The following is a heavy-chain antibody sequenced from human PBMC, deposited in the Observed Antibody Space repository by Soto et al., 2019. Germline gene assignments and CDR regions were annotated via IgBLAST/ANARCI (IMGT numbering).Heavy chain of an antibody. CDR3: ARYSPPKKSFDSNPGWLDP. D-gene: IGHD2-21*01. CDR1: GGSMNSYY. Sequence: QVQLQESGPGLVLPSETLSLTCTVSGGSMNSYYWTWVRQPPGKGLEWIGYVYDSGTSKYNASLASRITMSLDKSRYQFALGLSYVTAADTAVYFCARYSPPKKSFDSNPGWLDPWGQGTLVAVSS. CDR2: VYDSGTS. J-gene: IGHJ5*02. V-gene: IGHV4-59*01.